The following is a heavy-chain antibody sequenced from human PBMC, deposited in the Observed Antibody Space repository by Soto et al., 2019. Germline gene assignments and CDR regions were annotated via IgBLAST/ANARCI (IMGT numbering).Heavy chain of an antibody. V-gene: IGHV3-30-3*01. J-gene: IGHJ4*02. D-gene: IGHD4-4*01. Sequence: QVQLVESGGGVVQPGRSLRLSCEASGFTFSTYALHWVRQAPGKGLEWVALILYDGSNKYYADSVRGRFTISRDNSKNALYLQMNSPRAEDTAVYYCARDINRGCNYPAYWGQGTLVTVSS. CDR3: ARDINRGCNYPAY. CDR1: GFTFSTYA. CDR2: ILYDGSNK.